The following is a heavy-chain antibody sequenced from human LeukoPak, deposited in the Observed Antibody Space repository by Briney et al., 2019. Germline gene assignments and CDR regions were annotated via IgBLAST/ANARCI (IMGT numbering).Heavy chain of an antibody. CDR1: GFTFSSYA. Sequence: GGSLRLSCAASGFTFSSYAMSWVRQAPGKWLEWVSTISGSGGSTYYADSVKGRFTISRDNSKNTLYLQMNSLRAEDTAVYYCAKGDFWRGYLYYFDYWGQGTLVTVSS. CDR3: AKGDFWRGYLYYFDY. D-gene: IGHD3-3*01. V-gene: IGHV3-23*01. J-gene: IGHJ4*02. CDR2: ISGSGGST.